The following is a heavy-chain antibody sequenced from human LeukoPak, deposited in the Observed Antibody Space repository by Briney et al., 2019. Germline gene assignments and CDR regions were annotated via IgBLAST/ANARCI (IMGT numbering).Heavy chain of an antibody. CDR2: INASGGST. Sequence: ASVKVSCKASGYIFTSYYTHWVRQAPGQGPEWMGIINASGGSTSYAQKFQGRVTMTRDMSTSTVYMELSSLRSEDTAVYYCAREARNVGGSYDYWGQGTLVTVSS. V-gene: IGHV1-46*01. CDR3: AREARNVGGSYDY. J-gene: IGHJ4*02. CDR1: GYIFTSYY. D-gene: IGHD1-26*01.